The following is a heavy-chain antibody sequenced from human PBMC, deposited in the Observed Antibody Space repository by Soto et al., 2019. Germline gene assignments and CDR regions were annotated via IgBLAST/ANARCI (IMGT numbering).Heavy chain of an antibody. V-gene: IGHV3-23*01. J-gene: IGHJ4*02. CDR1: GFSFGSYA. D-gene: IGHD4-17*01. CDR3: VKGGPTVIYFDH. Sequence: EVHLLESGGGLVQPGGSLRLSCAASGFSFGSYAMTWVRQAPGKGLEWVSSIGGYGHTTHYAEFVQGRFIISRDDSEKTMDLQMNSLRVEDTAVYYCVKGGPTVIYFDHWGQGRLVSVSS. CDR2: IGGYGHTT.